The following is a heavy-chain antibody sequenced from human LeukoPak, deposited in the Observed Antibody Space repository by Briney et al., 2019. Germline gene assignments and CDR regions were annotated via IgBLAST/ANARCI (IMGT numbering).Heavy chain of an antibody. V-gene: IGHV4-31*03. Sequence: SETLSLTCTVSGGSISSGGYYWSWIRQHPGKGLEWIGYIYYSGSTYYNPSLKSRVTISVDTSKNQFSLKLSSVTAADTAVYYCARGPPVFYFDYWGQGTLVTVSS. CDR2: IYYSGST. D-gene: IGHD3-10*01. J-gene: IGHJ4*02. CDR1: GGSISSGGYY. CDR3: ARGPPVFYFDY.